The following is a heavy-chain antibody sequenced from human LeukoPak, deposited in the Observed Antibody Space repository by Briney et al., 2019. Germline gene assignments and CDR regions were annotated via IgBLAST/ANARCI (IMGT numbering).Heavy chain of an antibody. CDR3: ARVGSSVWYWEIDH. V-gene: IGHV3-7*03. Sequence: PGGSLRLSCAASGFTFSTYWMAWVRQAPGKGLEWVANINQDGSEKFYVDPVKGRFTISRDNAKNSLYLQMNRLRAEDTAVYYCARVGSSVWYWEIDHWGQGALVTVSS. J-gene: IGHJ4*02. CDR2: INQDGSEK. CDR1: GFTFSTYW. D-gene: IGHD6-19*01.